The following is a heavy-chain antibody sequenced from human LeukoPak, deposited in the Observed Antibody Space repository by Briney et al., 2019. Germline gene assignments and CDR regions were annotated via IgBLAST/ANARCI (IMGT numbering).Heavy chain of an antibody. CDR2: IYYSGST. J-gene: IGHJ2*01. CDR3: ARHDYDSSGYYTNWYFDL. V-gene: IGHV4-39*01. Sequence: SETLSLTCTVHGGPISCSSYSWGWIRKPPGKGLEWLGSIYYSGSTYYNPSLKSRVTITVDTSKNQFSLKLSSVTAADTAVYYCARHDYDSSGYYTNWYFDLWGRGTLVTVSS. D-gene: IGHD3-22*01. CDR1: GGPISCSSYS.